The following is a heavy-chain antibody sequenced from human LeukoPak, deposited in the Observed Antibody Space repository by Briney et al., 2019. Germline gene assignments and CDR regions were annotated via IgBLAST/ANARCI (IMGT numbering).Heavy chain of an antibody. CDR1: GGSISSYY. J-gene: IGHJ4*02. D-gene: IGHD3-9*01. CDR3: AKDRSWNNILTGYYIYDYDY. CDR2: ISGSGGST. Sequence: PSETLSLTCTVSGGSISSYYWSWIRQPPGKGLEWVSVISGSGGSTYHADSVRGRFTISRDNSKNTLYLQMNSLRVEDTAVYYCAKDRSWNNILTGYYIYDYDYWGQGTLVTVSS. V-gene: IGHV3-23*01.